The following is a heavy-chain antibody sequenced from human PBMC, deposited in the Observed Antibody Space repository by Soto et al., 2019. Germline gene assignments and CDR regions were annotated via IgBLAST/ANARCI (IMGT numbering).Heavy chain of an antibody. CDR2: IYATGTT. D-gene: IGHD1-1*01. CDR1: GAAIRGFY. CDR3: VRDGTKTLLDLFDP. Sequence: SETLSLPCTVSGAAIRGFYWSWIRKSAGKGLEWSGRIYATGTTDYNPSLKSRVMMSVDTSKKQFSQKLRSVTAADTAVYYCVRDGTKTLLDLFDPWGQGISVTLS. J-gene: IGHJ5*02. V-gene: IGHV4-4*07.